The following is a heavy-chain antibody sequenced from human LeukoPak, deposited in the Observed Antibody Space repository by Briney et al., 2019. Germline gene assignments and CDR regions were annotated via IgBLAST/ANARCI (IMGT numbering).Heavy chain of an antibody. CDR1: GYTFSTYW. Sequence: GGSLTLSCAVSGYTFSTYWLEGVLQSPRGKLEGVASINPDGSQKDYGPSVKGRFSISRDNAKNSLYLQMNTLSTEDTATYYCAPDRGYSSFDHWGQGTLVTVSS. D-gene: IGHD3-22*01. V-gene: IGHV3-7*01. CDR2: INPDGSQK. CDR3: APDRGYSSFDH. J-gene: IGHJ4*02.